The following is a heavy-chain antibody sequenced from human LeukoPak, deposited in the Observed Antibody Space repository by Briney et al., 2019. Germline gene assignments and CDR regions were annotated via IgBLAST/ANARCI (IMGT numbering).Heavy chain of an antibody. CDR2: ISRSGSPI. J-gene: IGHJ5*02. Sequence: PGGSLRFSCAASGFNFSGYSMNWVRQAPGKGLEWVSYISRSGSPIYYADSVKGRFTISRDNAKNSLFLQMNSLRVEDTAVYYCARRDCSTASCYTNTWFDPWGQGTLVTVSS. CDR3: ARRDCSTASCYTNTWFDP. V-gene: IGHV3-48*01. D-gene: IGHD2-2*02. CDR1: GFNFSGYS.